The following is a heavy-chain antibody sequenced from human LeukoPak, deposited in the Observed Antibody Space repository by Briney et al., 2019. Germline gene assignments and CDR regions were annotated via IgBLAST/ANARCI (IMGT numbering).Heavy chain of an antibody. V-gene: IGHV1-69*05. CDR3: ARGSYYYDSSGYCPFDY. CDR2: IIPIFGTA. Sequence: SVKVSCKASGGTFSSYAISWVRQAPGQGLEWMAGIIPIFGTANYEQKFQGRVTITTDESTSTAYMELSSLRSEDTAVYYCARGSYYYDSSGYCPFDYWGQGTLVTVSS. CDR1: GGTFSSYA. D-gene: IGHD3-22*01. J-gene: IGHJ4*02.